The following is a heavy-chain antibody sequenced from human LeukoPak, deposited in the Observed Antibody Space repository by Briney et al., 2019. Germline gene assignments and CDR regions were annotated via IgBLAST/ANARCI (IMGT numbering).Heavy chain of an antibody. CDR1: GFTFSSYG. V-gene: IGHV3-30*18. CDR2: ISYDGSRK. D-gene: IGHD3-10*01. CDR3: VKDRLGEAYGMDV. Sequence: GGSLRLSCAASGFTFSSYGMHWVRQAPGKGLEWVAVISYDGSRKHYGDSVQGRFSISRDDSKNTLYLQMNSLRAEDTAVYYCVKDRLGEAYGMDVWGEGTTVTVSS. J-gene: IGHJ6*04.